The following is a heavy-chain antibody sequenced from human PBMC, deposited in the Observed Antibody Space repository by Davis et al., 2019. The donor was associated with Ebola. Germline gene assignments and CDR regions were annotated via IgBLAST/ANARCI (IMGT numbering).Heavy chain of an antibody. CDR3: ARVWVDSSGWSYYYYGMDV. Sequence: PGGSLRLSCAASGFTFSNYEMNWVRQAPGKGLEWVSYISSSGTTIYYADSVKGRFTISRDNAKNSLYLQMNSLRAEDTAVYYCARVWVDSSGWSYYYYGMDVWGQGTTVTVSS. D-gene: IGHD6-19*01. CDR1: GFTFSNYE. CDR2: ISSSGTTI. J-gene: IGHJ6*02. V-gene: IGHV3-48*03.